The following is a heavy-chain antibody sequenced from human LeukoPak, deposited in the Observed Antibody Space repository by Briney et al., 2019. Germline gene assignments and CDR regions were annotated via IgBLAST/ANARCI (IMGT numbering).Heavy chain of an antibody. V-gene: IGHV4-34*01. J-gene: IGHJ4*02. CDR2: INHSGST. CDR1: GVSLSGYY. CDR3: ARQGGILSDY. D-gene: IGHD2/OR15-2a*01. Sequence: PSETLSLTCAVYGVSLSGYYWSWIRQHPGKGLEWIGEINHSGSTNYNPSLKSRVTISADTSKNQFSLRLSSVTAADTAVYYCARQGGILSDYWGQGTLVTVSS.